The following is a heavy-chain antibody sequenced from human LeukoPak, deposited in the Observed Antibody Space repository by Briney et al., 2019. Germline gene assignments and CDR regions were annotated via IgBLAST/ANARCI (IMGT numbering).Heavy chain of an antibody. Sequence: GWSLRLSCAASGFTFSSYIMNWVRQAPGKGLEWVSYITSSSSHIYYADSVKGRFTISRDNAKNSLYLQMNSLRAEDTAVYYCARGGFDQSFDYWGQGTLVTVSS. V-gene: IGHV3-21*01. J-gene: IGHJ4*02. CDR2: ITSSSSHI. CDR3: ARGGFDQSFDY. CDR1: GFTFSSYI. D-gene: IGHD5-12*01.